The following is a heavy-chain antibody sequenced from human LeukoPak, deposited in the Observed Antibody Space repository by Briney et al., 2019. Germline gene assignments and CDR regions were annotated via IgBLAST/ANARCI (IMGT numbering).Heavy chain of an antibody. J-gene: IGHJ4*02. D-gene: IGHD6-13*01. CDR2: VSPNSGGT. V-gene: IGHV1-2*02. CDR3: ARGRGSWSFDY. CDR1: GYTFTNYY. Sequence: ASVKVSCKASGYTFTNYYIHWVRQAPGQGLEWMGWVSPNSGGTNYAQNFQGRVTMTRDTSISTAYMELSRLRSDDTAVYYCARGRGSWSFDYWGQGTLVTVSS.